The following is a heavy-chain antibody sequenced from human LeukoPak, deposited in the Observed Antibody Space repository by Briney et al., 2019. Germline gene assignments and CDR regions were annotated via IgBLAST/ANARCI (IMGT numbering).Heavy chain of an antibody. Sequence: PGGSLRLSCAASGFTFSSYSMNWVRQAPGKGLEWVSSISSSSSYIYYADSVKGRFTISRDNAKNSLYLQMNSLRAEDTAVYYCARDLRSGGSDYYYYYGMDVWGQGTTVTVSS. CDR2: ISSSSSYI. CDR3: ARDLRSGGSDYYYYYGMDV. J-gene: IGHJ6*02. D-gene: IGHD2-15*01. CDR1: GFTFSSYS. V-gene: IGHV3-21*01.